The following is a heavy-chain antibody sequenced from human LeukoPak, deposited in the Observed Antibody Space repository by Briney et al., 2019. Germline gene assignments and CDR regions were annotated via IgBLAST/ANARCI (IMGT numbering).Heavy chain of an antibody. D-gene: IGHD2-21*02. J-gene: IGHJ5*02. CDR2: IYYSGST. CDR1: GGSISSSSYY. CDR3: ARRLTINWFDP. V-gene: IGHV4-39*01. Sequence: PSETLSLTCTVSGGSISSSSYYWGWIRQPPGKGLEWIGSIYYSGSTYYNPSLKSRVTISVDTSKNQFSLKLSSVTAADTAVYYCARRLTINWFDPWGQGTLVTVSS.